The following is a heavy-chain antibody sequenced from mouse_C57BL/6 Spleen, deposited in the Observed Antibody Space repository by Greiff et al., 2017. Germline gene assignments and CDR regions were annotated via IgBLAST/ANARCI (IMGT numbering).Heavy chain of an antibody. CDR2: ISDGGSYT. Sequence: EVKLVESGGGLVKPGGSLKLSCAASGFTFSSYAMSWVRQTPEKRLEWVATISDGGSYTYYPDNVKGRFTISRDNAKNDLYLQMSHLKSGDTAMLYWARDSNYFGYWGQGTTLTVSS. V-gene: IGHV5-4*01. CDR1: GFTFSSYA. D-gene: IGHD1-1*01. CDR3: ARDSNYFGY. J-gene: IGHJ2*01.